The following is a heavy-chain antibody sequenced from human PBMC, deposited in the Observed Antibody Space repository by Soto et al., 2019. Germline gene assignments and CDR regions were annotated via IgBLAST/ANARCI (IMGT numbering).Heavy chain of an antibody. CDR1: GSSISSSSYY. CDR2: ISYSGST. J-gene: IGHJ4*02. V-gene: IGHV4-39*01. Sequence: QLQLQESGPGLVKPSETLSLTCTVSGSSISSSSYYWGWIRQPPGKGLEWIGTISYSGSTYYNPSLKSRVTISVDTSKNQFSLKLSSVTAADTAVYYCARRAPYGSGSYFDYWGQGTLVTVSS. D-gene: IGHD3-10*01. CDR3: ARRAPYGSGSYFDY.